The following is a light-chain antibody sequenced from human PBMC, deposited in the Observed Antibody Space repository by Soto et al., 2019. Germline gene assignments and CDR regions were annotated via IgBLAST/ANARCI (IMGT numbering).Light chain of an antibody. V-gene: IGLV1-36*01. Sequence: QSVLTQPPSVSEAPRQRVTISCSGSSSNIGNNAVNWYQQLPGKAPKLLIYYDDLLPSGVSDRFSGSKSGTSASLAISGLQSGDEADYYCAAWDDSLNGVVFGGGTKLPVL. CDR1: SSNIGNNA. CDR3: AAWDDSLNGVV. CDR2: YDD. J-gene: IGLJ2*01.